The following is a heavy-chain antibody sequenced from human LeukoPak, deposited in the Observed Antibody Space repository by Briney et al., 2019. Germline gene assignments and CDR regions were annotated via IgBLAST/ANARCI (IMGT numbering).Heavy chain of an antibody. Sequence: ASVKVSCKASGGTFSSYAISWVRQAPGQGLEWMGGIIPIFGTANYAQKFQGRVTITADKSTSTAYMELRSLRSDDTAVYYCARVGYYYDSSGYFNWFDPWGQGTLVTVSS. D-gene: IGHD3-22*01. J-gene: IGHJ5*02. CDR3: ARVGYYYDSSGYFNWFDP. V-gene: IGHV1-69*06. CDR1: GGTFSSYA. CDR2: IIPIFGTA.